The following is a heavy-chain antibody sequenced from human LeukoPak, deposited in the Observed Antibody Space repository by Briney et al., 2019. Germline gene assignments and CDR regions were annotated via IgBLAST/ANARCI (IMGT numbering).Heavy chain of an antibody. CDR2: INPSGGST. V-gene: IGHV1-46*01. CDR1: GYTFTRYY. Sequence: WASVKVSCKASGYTFTRYYMHWVRQAPGQGLEWMGIINPSGGSTSYAQKFQGRVTMTRDTSTSTVYMELSSLRSEDTAVYYCAREYVEGIAVAGRSFDYWGQETLVTVSS. D-gene: IGHD6-19*01. CDR3: AREYVEGIAVAGRSFDY. J-gene: IGHJ4*02.